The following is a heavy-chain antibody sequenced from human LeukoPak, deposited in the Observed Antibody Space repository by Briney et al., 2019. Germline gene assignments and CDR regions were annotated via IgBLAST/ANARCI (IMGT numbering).Heavy chain of an antibody. CDR1: GYTFTGYF. CDR3: ARDSRGYNYGSADNDYYYMDD. Sequence: WASVKVSCKASGYTFTGYFMHWVRQAPGQGLEWMGGIIPIFGTPNYAQRFQGRLTITADESTSTAHMELSSLRSDDTAVYYCARDSRGYNYGSADNDYYYMDDWGKGTTVTIS. D-gene: IGHD5-18*01. J-gene: IGHJ6*03. V-gene: IGHV1-69*13. CDR2: IIPIFGTP.